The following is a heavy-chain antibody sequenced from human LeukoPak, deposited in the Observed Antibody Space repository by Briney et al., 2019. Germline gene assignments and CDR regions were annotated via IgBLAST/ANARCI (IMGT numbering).Heavy chain of an antibody. Sequence: NPSQTLSLTCTVSGGSISSGGYYWSWIRQHPGKGLEWIGYIYYSGSTYYNPSLKSRVTISVDTSKNQFSLKLSSVTAADTAVYYCARPGGDVREVEYYFDYWGQGTLVTVSS. CDR1: GGSISSGGYY. CDR2: IYYSGST. J-gene: IGHJ4*02. CDR3: ARPGGDVREVEYYFDY. V-gene: IGHV4-31*03. D-gene: IGHD2-21*02.